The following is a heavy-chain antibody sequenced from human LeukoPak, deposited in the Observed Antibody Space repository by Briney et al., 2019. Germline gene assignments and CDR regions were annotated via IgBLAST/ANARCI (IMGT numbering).Heavy chain of an antibody. CDR2: IYTSGST. J-gene: IGHJ6*03. CDR1: GGSISSGSYC. Sequence: KASETLSLTCTVSGGSISSGSYCWSWIRQPAGKGLEWIGRIYTSGSTNYNPSLKSRVTMSVDTSKNQFSLKLSSVTAADTAVYYCAREGSDYYGSGSYYRSYYYYMDVWGKGTTVTISS. D-gene: IGHD3-10*01. V-gene: IGHV4-61*02. CDR3: AREGSDYYGSGSYYRSYYYYMDV.